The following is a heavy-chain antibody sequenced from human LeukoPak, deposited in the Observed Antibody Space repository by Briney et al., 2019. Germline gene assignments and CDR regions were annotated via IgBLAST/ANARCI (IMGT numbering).Heavy chain of an antibody. CDR2: IKSDGSST. CDR1: GFTFSSYW. V-gene: IGHV3-74*01. D-gene: IGHD3-16*01. CDR3: ARGGAASDAFDI. Sequence: PGGSLRLSCAASGFTFSSYWMHWVRQTPGKGLVWVSRIKSDGSSTSDADSVKGRFTISRDNAKNTLYLQMNSLRAEDTAVYYCARGGAASDAFDIWGQGTMVTVSS. J-gene: IGHJ3*02.